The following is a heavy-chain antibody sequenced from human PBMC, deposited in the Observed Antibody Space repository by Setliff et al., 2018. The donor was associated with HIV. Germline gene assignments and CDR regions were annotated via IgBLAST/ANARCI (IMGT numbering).Heavy chain of an antibody. V-gene: IGHV3-7*03. CDR2: IKKDGSDK. Sequence: GGSLRLSCAASGFTFSNSWMTWVRQAPGKGLEWVANIKKDGSDKFYVDSVKGRFAISRDNAKNSLNLEMNSLRAEDTAIYYCASSRPPDDSSGYLDHWGQGTLGTVS. CDR3: ASSRPPDDSSGYLDH. CDR1: GFTFSNSW. J-gene: IGHJ4*01. D-gene: IGHD3-22*01.